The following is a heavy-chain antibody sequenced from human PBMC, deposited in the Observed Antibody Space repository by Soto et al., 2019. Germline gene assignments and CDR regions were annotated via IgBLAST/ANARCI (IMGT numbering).Heavy chain of an antibody. CDR3: AHSANWGSSVHWFDP. CDR2: IFWDESK. Sequence: QITVKESGPTLVKPTQTLTLTCTFSGFSLSTSGVGVGWIRQPPGKALEWLALIFWDESKRYSPSLRNRLTITKDTSKNQVVLTMTNLDPVHTATYYCAHSANWGSSVHWFDPWGQGTLVTVSS. V-gene: IGHV2-5*02. CDR1: GFSLSTSGVG. J-gene: IGHJ5*02. D-gene: IGHD7-27*01.